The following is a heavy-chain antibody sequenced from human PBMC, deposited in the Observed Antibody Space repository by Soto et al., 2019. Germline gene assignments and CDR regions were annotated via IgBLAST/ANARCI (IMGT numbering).Heavy chain of an antibody. CDR2: TIPVFTTA. CDR1: GGTLSDHG. V-gene: IGHV1-69*06. CDR3: ARGVYGSGNYYTGPSAFDI. J-gene: IGHJ3*02. D-gene: IGHD3-10*01. Sequence: QVQLEQSGAEVKKPGSSVKVSCKASGGTLSDHGVAWLRQAPGQGLEWMGGTIPVFTTAKYAQKFQGRVTVTADKFTNIAYMDLSSLRSEDTAFYFCARGVYGSGNYYTGPSAFDIWGQGTMVIGSS.